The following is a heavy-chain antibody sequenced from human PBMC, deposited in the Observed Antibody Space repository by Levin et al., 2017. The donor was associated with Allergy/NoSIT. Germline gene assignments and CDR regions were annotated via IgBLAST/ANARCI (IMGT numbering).Heavy chain of an antibody. Sequence: ASVKVSCKASGYTFKNYGISWVRQAPGQGLEWMGWTSTHNGNTNYAQSFQGRVTMTTDTSTSTADMELRSLISDDTAVYYCARFVVTPVSYFYMDVWGKGTTVTVSS. D-gene: IGHD2-2*01. CDR1: GYTFKNYG. J-gene: IGHJ6*03. V-gene: IGHV1-18*01. CDR3: ARFVVTPVSYFYMDV. CDR2: TSTHNGNT.